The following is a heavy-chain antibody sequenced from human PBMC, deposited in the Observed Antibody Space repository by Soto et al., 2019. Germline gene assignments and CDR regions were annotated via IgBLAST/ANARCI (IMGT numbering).Heavy chain of an antibody. CDR3: ARVGYGDYVLDY. CDR1: GFTFSSYG. Sequence: QVQLVEPGGGVVQPGRSLRLSCAASGFTFSSYGMHWVRQAPGKGLEWVAVIWYDGSNKYYADSVKGRFTISRDNSKNTLYLQMNSLRAEDTAVYYCARVGYGDYVLDYWGQGTLVTVSS. J-gene: IGHJ4*02. V-gene: IGHV3-33*01. D-gene: IGHD4-17*01. CDR2: IWYDGSNK.